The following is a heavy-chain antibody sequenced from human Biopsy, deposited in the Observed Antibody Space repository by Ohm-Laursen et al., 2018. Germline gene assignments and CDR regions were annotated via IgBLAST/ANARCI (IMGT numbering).Heavy chain of an antibody. D-gene: IGHD1-7*01. V-gene: IGHV3-9*01. CDR1: GFSFDDFA. Sequence: SLRLSCTASGFSFDDFAMHWVRQSPGKGLVWVAGIDWNSRNINYGDSVKGRFSVSRDNARNSLYLQMNSLRGEDTALYYCVKDTNWNYVWDRPGATKGMDVWGQGTTVTVSS. J-gene: IGHJ6*02. CDR3: VKDTNWNYVWDRPGATKGMDV. CDR2: IDWNSRNI.